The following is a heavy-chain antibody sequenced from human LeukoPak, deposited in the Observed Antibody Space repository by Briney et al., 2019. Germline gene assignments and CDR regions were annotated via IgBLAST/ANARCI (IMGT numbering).Heavy chain of an antibody. V-gene: IGHV3-30*02. CDR2: IRYDGSNK. CDR3: AREFRGVLRYFDWLSADDAFDI. J-gene: IGHJ3*02. CDR1: GITFSSYG. Sequence: GGSLRLSCAAFGITFSSYGMNWVRQAPGKGLEWVAFIRYDGSNKYYADSVKGRFTISRDNSKNTLYLQMNSLRAEDTAVYYCAREFRGVLRYFDWLSADDAFDIWGQGTMVTVSS. D-gene: IGHD3-9*01.